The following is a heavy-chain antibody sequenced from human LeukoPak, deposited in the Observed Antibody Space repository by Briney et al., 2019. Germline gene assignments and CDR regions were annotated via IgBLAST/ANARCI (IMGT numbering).Heavy chain of an antibody. CDR3: ARRRIAARGDWFDP. CDR2: IFPGDSDT. Sequence: GESLKISCKGSGYSFTTYWIGWVRQMPGKGLEWIGIIFPGDSDTTYSPSLQGQVTISADKSISTAYLQWSSLKASDTAMYYCARRRIAARGDWFDPWGQGTLVTVSS. V-gene: IGHV5-51*01. CDR1: GYSFTTYW. J-gene: IGHJ5*02. D-gene: IGHD6-6*01.